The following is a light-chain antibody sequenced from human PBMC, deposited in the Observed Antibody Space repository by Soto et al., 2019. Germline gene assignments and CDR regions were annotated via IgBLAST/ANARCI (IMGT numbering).Light chain of an antibody. CDR2: GSS. Sequence: DIQMTQSPSSLSASVGDRVTITCRASEAIRNDLAWYQQKPGRAPKRLIYGSSSLQSGVPSRFSGLGSGSEFTLTISSLQPEDFATYYCLQHNVFPRTFGQGTKVDIK. V-gene: IGKV1-17*01. J-gene: IGKJ1*01. CDR3: LQHNVFPRT. CDR1: EAIRND.